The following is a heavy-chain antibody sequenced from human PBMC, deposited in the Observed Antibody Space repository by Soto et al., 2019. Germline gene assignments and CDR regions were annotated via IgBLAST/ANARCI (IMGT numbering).Heavy chain of an antibody. CDR2: LNPNSGNT. V-gene: IGHV1-8*01. CDR1: GYMFSTYD. D-gene: IGHD1-20*01. CDR3: ARDHRYNWNDEGWFDP. Sequence: QVQLVQSGAEVKKPGASVKVSCKASGYMFSTYDINWVRQAPGQGLEWMGWLNPNSGNTGYAQKFQGRVTMTRNTSINTAYMELSSLVSDDTAVYYCARDHRYNWNDEGWFDPWGQGTLVTVSS. J-gene: IGHJ5*02.